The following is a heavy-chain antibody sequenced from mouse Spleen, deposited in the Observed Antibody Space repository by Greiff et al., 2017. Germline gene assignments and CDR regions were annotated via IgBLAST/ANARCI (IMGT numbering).Heavy chain of an antibody. V-gene: IGHV5-12*02. Sequence: EVMLVESGGGLVQPGGSLKLSCATSGFTFSDYYMYWVRQTPEKRLEWVAYISNGGGSTYYPDTVKGRFTISRDNAKNTLYLQMSRLKSEDTAMYYCARHIYYDPTGAMDYWGQGTSVTVSS. D-gene: IGHD2-4*01. CDR2: ISNGGGST. J-gene: IGHJ4*01. CDR3: ARHIYYDPTGAMDY. CDR1: GFTFSDYY.